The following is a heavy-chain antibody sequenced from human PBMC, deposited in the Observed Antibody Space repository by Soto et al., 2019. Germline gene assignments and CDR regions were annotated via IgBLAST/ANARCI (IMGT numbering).Heavy chain of an antibody. J-gene: IGHJ6*02. CDR3: ARDQSFDRTYYYGIDV. V-gene: IGHV1-18*01. D-gene: IGHD3-16*01. Sequence: QVQLVQSGVEVKKPGASVRVSCKSSGYPFTHYGITWIRQARGQGLEWMGWISHFNGNTNYGQTLQGRVTLTTETSTSTVYMELRSLRSDDKAVYYCARDQSFDRTYYYGIDVWGQGTTVTVSS. CDR2: ISHFNGNT. CDR1: GYPFTHYG.